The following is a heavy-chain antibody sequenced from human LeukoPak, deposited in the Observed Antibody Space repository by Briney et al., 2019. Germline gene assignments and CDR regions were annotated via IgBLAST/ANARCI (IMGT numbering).Heavy chain of an antibody. D-gene: IGHD2-2*01. Sequence: GGSLRLSCAASGFTFSSYSMNWVRQAPGKGLEWVSYISSSSSTIYYADSVKGRFTISRDNAKNTLSLQMNSLRAEDTAVYYCARDISSTHMDVWAQGTTVTVSS. CDR1: GFTFSSYS. CDR2: ISSSSSTI. V-gene: IGHV3-48*01. J-gene: IGHJ6*02. CDR3: ARDISSTHMDV.